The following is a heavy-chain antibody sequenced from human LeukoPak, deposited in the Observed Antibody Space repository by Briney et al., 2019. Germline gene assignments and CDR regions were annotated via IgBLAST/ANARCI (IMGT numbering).Heavy chain of an antibody. J-gene: IGHJ6*03. D-gene: IGHD3-10*01. V-gene: IGHV1-18*01. CDR3: ARGPRITLVRGGQWYYYMDV. CDR2: ISAYNGNT. Sequence: ASVKVSCKASGYTFTSYDISWVRQAPGQGLEWMGWISAYNGNTNYTQKLQGRVTMTRDTSTSTVYMELSSLRSEDTAVYYCARGPRITLVRGGQWYYYMDVWGKGTTVTISS. CDR1: GYTFTSYD.